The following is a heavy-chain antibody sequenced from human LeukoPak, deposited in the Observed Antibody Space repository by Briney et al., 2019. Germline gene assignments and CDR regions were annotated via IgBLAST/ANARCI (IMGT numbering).Heavy chain of an antibody. CDR3: AKDLMEMATISGFDY. V-gene: IGHV3-33*06. D-gene: IGHD5-24*01. J-gene: IGHJ4*02. CDR2: IWYDGSNK. Sequence: PGGSLRLPCAASGFTFSSYGMHWVRQAPGKGLEWVAVIWYDGSNKYYADSVKGRFTISRDNSKNTLYLQMNSLRAEDTAVYYCAKDLMEMATISGFDYWGQGTLVTVSS. CDR1: GFTFSSYG.